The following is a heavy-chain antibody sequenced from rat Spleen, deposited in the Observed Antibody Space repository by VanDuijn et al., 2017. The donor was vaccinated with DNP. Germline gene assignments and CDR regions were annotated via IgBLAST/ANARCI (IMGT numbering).Heavy chain of an antibody. J-gene: IGHJ2*01. V-gene: IGHV5-17*01. D-gene: IGHD1-11*01. CDR2: ISYDGSRT. CDR3: ARHRSYGGYTSPFEY. Sequence: EVQLVESGGGLVQPGRSLKLSCAASGFTFTDYAMAWVRQAPKKGLEWVATISYDGSRTYYRDSVKGRFTISRDNAKSTLYLQMDSLRSEDTATYYCARHRSYGGYTSPFEYWGQGVMVTVSS. CDR1: GFTFTDYA.